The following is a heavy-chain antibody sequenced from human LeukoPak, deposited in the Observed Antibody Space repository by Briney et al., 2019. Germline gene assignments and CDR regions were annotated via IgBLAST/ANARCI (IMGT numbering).Heavy chain of an antibody. D-gene: IGHD1-26*01. J-gene: IGHJ4*02. V-gene: IGHV1-2*02. CDR3: AREPIGLWELPRGDFDY. CDR2: ISAYNGNT. CDR1: GYTFTGYY. Sequence: GASVKVSCKASGYTFTGYYMHWVRQAPGQGLEWMGWISAYNGNTNYAQKFQGRVTMTRDTFISTAYMELSRLRSDDTAVYYCAREPIGLWELPRGDFDYWGQGTLVTVSS.